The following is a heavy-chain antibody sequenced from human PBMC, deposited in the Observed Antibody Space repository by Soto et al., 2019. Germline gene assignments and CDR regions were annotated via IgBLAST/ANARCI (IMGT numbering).Heavy chain of an antibody. D-gene: IGHD6-19*01. CDR1: GCSISSYF. J-gene: IGHJ4*02. CDR3: YRSGGN. V-gene: IGHV4-59*07. CDR2: IYDSGTA. Sequence: SATLSLSCTVSGCSISSYFWIWIRQPPGKGLELIWHIYDSGTANYNPSLKSRVTISVDTSKNQFSLILSSVTAADTAMYYCYRSGGNWGQGTLVTVS.